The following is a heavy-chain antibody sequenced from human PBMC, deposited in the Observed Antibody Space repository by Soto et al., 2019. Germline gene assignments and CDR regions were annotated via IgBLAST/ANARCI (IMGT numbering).Heavy chain of an antibody. CDR3: ARARYSYGDWWFDP. CDR2: ISSSSSYI. Sequence: EVQLVESGGGLVKPGGSLRLSCAASGFTFSSYSMNWVRQAPGKGLEWVSYISSSSSYIYYADSVKGRFTISRDNAKNSLYLQMNSLRAEDTAVYYCARARYSYGDWWFDPWGQGTLVTVSS. J-gene: IGHJ5*02. V-gene: IGHV3-21*01. CDR1: GFTFSSYS. D-gene: IGHD5-18*01.